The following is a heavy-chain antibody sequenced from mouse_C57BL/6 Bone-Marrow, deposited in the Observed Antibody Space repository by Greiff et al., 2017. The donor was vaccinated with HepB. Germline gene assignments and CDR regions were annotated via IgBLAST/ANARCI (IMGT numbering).Heavy chain of an antibody. CDR1: GYTFTSYW. Sequence: QVQLQQPGAELVRPGTSVKLSCKASGYTFTSYWMHWVKQRPGQGLEWIGVIDPSDSYTNYNQKFKGKATLTVDTSSSTAYMQLSSLTSEDSAVYCCASTARGYWGQGTTLTVSS. J-gene: IGHJ2*01. CDR3: ASTARGY. D-gene: IGHD3-1*01. CDR2: IDPSDSYT. V-gene: IGHV1-59*01.